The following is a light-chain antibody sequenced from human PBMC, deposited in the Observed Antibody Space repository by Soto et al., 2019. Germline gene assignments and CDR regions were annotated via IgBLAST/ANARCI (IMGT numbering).Light chain of an antibody. V-gene: IGKV3-11*01. CDR2: DAS. CDR3: QQRSNWPPT. Sequence: EIVLTQSPATLSLSPGERATLSCRASQSVSSYLAWYQQKPGQAPRLLIYDASNRATGIPARFSCSGSGTDFTLTISSLGPEDFAVYYCQQRSNWPPTFGRRTKLEIK. J-gene: IGKJ2*01. CDR1: QSVSSY.